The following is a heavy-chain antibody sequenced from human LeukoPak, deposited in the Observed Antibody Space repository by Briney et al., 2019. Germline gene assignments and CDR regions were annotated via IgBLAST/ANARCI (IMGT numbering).Heavy chain of an antibody. Sequence: GGSLRLSCAASGFTFTNYAMSWIRQAPGKGLQWVSTINNGGGSTYYADSVKGRFTISRDNSKNTLYLQMNSLRAEDTAVYYCAKPPGGGGYWRQSIKTEYFQDWGQGTLVTVSS. CDR1: GFTFTNYA. CDR3: AKPPGGGGYWRQSIKTEYFQD. CDR2: INNGGGST. J-gene: IGHJ1*01. V-gene: IGHV3-23*01. D-gene: IGHD1-26*01.